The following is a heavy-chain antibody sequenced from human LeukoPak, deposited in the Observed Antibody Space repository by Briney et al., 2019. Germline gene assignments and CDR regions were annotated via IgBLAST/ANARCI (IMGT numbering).Heavy chain of an antibody. V-gene: IGHV3-53*01. D-gene: IGHD4-23*01. CDR3: VGGHDLEFEF. J-gene: IGHJ5*01. CDR1: GFSVGTNY. CDR2: IYAGGNT. Sequence: GGSLRLSCAASGFSVGTNYTTWVRQAPGKGLEWVSMIYAGGNTYYRDSVKGRFTTSRDSSENTVFLHMSGLRDDDTAVYYCVGGHDLEFEFWGQGTLVIVSS.